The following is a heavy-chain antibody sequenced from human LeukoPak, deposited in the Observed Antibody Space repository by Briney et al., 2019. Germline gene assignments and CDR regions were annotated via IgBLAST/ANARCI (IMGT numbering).Heavy chain of an antibody. CDR1: GFTFSSYG. D-gene: IGHD2-15*01. CDR3: ARDCYFDSCY. CDR2: IRYDGSNK. V-gene: IGHV3-30*02. Sequence: TGGSLRLSCAASGFTFSSYGMHWVRQAPGKGLEWVAFIRYDGSNKYYADSVKGRFTISRDNSKNTLYLQMNSLRAEDTAMYYCARDCYFDSCYWGQGTLVTVSS. J-gene: IGHJ4*02.